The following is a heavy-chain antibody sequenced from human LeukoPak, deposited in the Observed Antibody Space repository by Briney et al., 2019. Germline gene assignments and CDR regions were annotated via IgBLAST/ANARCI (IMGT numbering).Heavy chain of an antibody. CDR3: ASRTPEGLIDY. CDR1: GGSISSSSYY. Sequence: SETLSLTCTVSGGSISSSSYYWGWLRQPPGMGLEWIGSIYYSGSTYYNPPLKSRVTISVDTSNNQFSLKLSSVTAADTAVYYCASRTPEGLIDYWGQGTLVTVSS. V-gene: IGHV4-39*01. CDR2: IYYSGST. D-gene: IGHD1-14*01. J-gene: IGHJ4*02.